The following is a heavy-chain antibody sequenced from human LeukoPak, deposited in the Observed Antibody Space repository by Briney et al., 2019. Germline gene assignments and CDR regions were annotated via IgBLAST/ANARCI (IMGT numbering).Heavy chain of an antibody. J-gene: IGHJ4*02. CDR2: IYYSGST. CDR3: ARERGATRGPFDY. D-gene: IGHD5-24*01. Sequence: NASETLSLTCTVSGGSISSYYWSWIRQPPGKGLEWIGYIYYSGSTNYNPSLKSRVTISVDTSKNQFSLKLSSVTAADTAVYYCARERGATRGPFDYWGQGTLVTVSS. V-gene: IGHV4-59*12. CDR1: GGSISSYY.